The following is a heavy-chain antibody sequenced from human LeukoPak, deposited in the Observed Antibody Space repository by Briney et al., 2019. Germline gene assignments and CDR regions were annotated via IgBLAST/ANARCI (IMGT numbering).Heavy chain of an antibody. CDR2: INHSGST. J-gene: IGHJ4*02. CDR1: GGSFSGYY. D-gene: IGHD3-9*01. Sequence: SETLSLTCAVYGGSFSGYYWSWIRQPPGKGLEWIGEINHSGSTNYNPSLKSRVTISVDTSKNQFSLELSSVTAADTAVYYCARGHYDTPYDYWGQGTLVTVSS. V-gene: IGHV4-34*01. CDR3: ARGHYDTPYDY.